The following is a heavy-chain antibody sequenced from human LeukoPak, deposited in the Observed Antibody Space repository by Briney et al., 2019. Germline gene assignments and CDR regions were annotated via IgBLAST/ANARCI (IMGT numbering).Heavy chain of an antibody. CDR1: GFTFSSYA. D-gene: IGHD6-13*01. J-gene: IGHJ4*02. Sequence: GGSLRLSCAASGFTFSSYAMPWVRQAPGKGLEWVAVISYDGSNKYYADSVKGRFTISRDNSKNTLYLQMNSLGAEDTAVYYCAREYSSSWYYFDYWGQGTLVTVSS. V-gene: IGHV3-30-3*01. CDR3: AREYSSSWYYFDY. CDR2: ISYDGSNK.